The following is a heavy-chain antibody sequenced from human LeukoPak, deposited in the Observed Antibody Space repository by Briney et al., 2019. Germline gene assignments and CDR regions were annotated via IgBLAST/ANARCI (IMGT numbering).Heavy chain of an antibody. V-gene: IGHV3-23*01. J-gene: IGHJ4*02. Sequence: GGSLRLSCAASGFTFSSYSMNWVRQAPGKGLEWVAATSSSDPGTYHADSVRGRFTISRDNSKNTLYLQMNRLRVEDAAVYYCARAPVTSCRGAFCYPFDYWGQGTLVTVSS. CDR2: TSSSDPGT. CDR1: GFTFSSYS. D-gene: IGHD2-15*01. CDR3: ARAPVTSCRGAFCYPFDY.